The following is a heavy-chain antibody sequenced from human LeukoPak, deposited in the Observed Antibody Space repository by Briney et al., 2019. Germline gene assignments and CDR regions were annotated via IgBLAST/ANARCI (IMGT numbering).Heavy chain of an antibody. CDR1: GYTFTGYY. J-gene: IGHJ4*02. D-gene: IGHD3-22*01. CDR2: INPNSGGT. V-gene: IGHV1-2*02. CDR3: ARYYYDSSGYCCSFDY. Sequence: GASVKVSCKASGYTFTGYYMHWVRQAPGQGLEWMGWINPNSGGTNYAQKFQGRVTMTRDTSISTAYMELSRLRSDDTAVYYCARYYYDSSGYCCSFDYWGQGTLVTVSS.